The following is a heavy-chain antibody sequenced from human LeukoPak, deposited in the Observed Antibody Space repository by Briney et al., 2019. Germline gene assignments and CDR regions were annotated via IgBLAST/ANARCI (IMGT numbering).Heavy chain of an antibody. CDR2: ISAYNGNT. D-gene: IGHD3-22*01. Sequence: GASVKVSCKASGYTFTSYGISWVRQAPGQGLEWMGWISAYNGNTNYARKLQGRVTMTTDTSTSTAYMELRSLRSDDTAVYYCARATYYYDSSGYYHPGYFDYWGQGTLVTVSS. CDR3: ARATYYYDSSGYYHPGYFDY. CDR1: GYTFTSYG. J-gene: IGHJ4*02. V-gene: IGHV1-18*01.